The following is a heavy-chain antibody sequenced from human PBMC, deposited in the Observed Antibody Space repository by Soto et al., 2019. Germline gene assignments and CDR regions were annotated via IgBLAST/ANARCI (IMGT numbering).Heavy chain of an antibody. D-gene: IGHD6-13*01. CDR3: ARAKKGIAAAENWFDP. V-gene: IGHV4-31*03. CDR2: IYYSGST. J-gene: IGHJ5*02. Sequence: QVQLQESGPGLVKPSQTLSLTCTVSGGSISSGGYYWSWIRQHPGKGLEWIGYIYYSGSTYYNPSLKSRVTISVDTSKNQFTLTLSSVTAADTAVYYCARAKKGIAAAENWFDPWGQGTLVTVSS. CDR1: GGSISSGGYY.